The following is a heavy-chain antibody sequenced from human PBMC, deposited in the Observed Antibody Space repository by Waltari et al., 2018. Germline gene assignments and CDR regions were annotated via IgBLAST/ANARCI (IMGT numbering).Heavy chain of an antibody. D-gene: IGHD3-3*01. CDR2: IYTSGRA. Sequence: QVQLQESGPGLVKPLQTLSLTCTVSGVPLRSGEYYWSWIRLPAGKGLEWIGYIYTSGRATYNPSLKSRVSMSIDTFKNQFSLNLKSVTAADTAVYYCALVRVVNAFDIWGQGTMVTVSS. J-gene: IGHJ3*02. V-gene: IGHV4-61*09. CDR1: GVPLRSGEYY. CDR3: ALVRVVNAFDI.